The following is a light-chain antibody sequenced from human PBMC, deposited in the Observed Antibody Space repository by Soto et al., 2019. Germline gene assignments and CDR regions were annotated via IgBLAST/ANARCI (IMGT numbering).Light chain of an antibody. CDR1: QSVSSY. CDR3: PQRSNWLT. V-gene: IGKV3-11*01. Sequence: EIVLTQSPATLSLSPGERATLSCRASQSVSSYLAWYQQKPGQAPRLLIYDASNRATGIPARFSGSGSGTNVTLTISSLEPEDCAVYYCPQRSNWLTFGGGTKVEMK. CDR2: DAS. J-gene: IGKJ4*01.